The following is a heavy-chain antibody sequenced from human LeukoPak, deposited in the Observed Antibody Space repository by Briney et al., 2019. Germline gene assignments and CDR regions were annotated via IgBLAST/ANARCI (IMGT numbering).Heavy chain of an antibody. CDR2: ISYDGSDK. CDR1: GFTFSSYG. Sequence: PGRSLRLSCAASGFTFSSYGMHWVRQAPGKGLEWVAVISYDGSDKFYADSVKGRFTISRDNSKNTLYLQMNSLRAEDTAVYYCAGYYYDSSGYLGAFDIWGQGTMVTVSS. CDR3: AGYYYDSSGYLGAFDI. V-gene: IGHV3-30*03. D-gene: IGHD3-22*01. J-gene: IGHJ3*02.